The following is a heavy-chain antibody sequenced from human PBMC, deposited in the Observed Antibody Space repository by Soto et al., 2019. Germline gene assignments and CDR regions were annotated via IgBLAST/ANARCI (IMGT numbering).Heavy chain of an antibody. CDR1: VDSVSSNRAA. V-gene: IGHV6-1*01. D-gene: IGHD3-10*01. Sequence: TPNHSLTGALSVDSVSSNRAAWNWIRQSPSRGLEWLGRTYYRSKWYNDYAVSVKSRITINPDTSKNQFSLQLNSVTPEDTAVYYCARGLYGSGSYYPPSPYYYGMDVWGQGTTVTVSS. CDR2: TYYRSKWYN. CDR3: ARGLYGSGSYYPPSPYYYGMDV. J-gene: IGHJ6*02.